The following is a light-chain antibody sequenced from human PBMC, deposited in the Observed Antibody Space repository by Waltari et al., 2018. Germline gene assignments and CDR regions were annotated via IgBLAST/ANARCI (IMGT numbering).Light chain of an antibody. J-gene: IGLJ2*01. V-gene: IGLV2-8*01. CDR1: RSYDVGYNF. Sequence: QSALTQPPSASVSPVQSVTISGPGTRSYDVGYNFFSWYQQHPRKAPKLMIYAVSMRPPGVPDRFSGSKSGNTASLTVSGLQAEDEADYYCNSYAGNDNVLFGGGTKLTVL. CDR2: AVS. CDR3: NSYAGNDNVL.